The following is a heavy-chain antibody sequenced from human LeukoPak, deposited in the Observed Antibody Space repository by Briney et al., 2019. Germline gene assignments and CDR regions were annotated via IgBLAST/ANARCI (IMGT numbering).Heavy chain of an antibody. V-gene: IGHV3-30*03. Sequence: PGRSLSLSCAASGFPFSSYGMHWVRQAPGKGLEWVAAISYDGSNKYYADSVKGRFTISRDNSKNTLYLQMNSLRAEDTAVYYCASQIIGGYSYGYDYWGQGTLVTVSS. CDR3: ASQIIGGYSYGYDY. CDR1: GFPFSSYG. D-gene: IGHD5-18*01. J-gene: IGHJ4*02. CDR2: ISYDGSNK.